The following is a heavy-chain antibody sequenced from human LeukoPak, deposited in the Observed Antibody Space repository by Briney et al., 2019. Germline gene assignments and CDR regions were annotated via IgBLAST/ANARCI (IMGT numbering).Heavy chain of an antibody. CDR1: GYTFTSYG. J-gene: IGHJ2*01. CDR3: ARGPQQLVLAPSGWYFAL. V-gene: IGHV1-18*01. D-gene: IGHD6-13*01. CDR2: ISAHNGNT. Sequence: ASVKVSCKASGYTFTSYGSSWVRQAPGQGLEWMGWISAHNGNTNYAQKHQGRVTITTDTSTSKNYMELRRLRSDDTAVYCCARGPQQLVLAPSGWYFALWGRGTLVTVSS.